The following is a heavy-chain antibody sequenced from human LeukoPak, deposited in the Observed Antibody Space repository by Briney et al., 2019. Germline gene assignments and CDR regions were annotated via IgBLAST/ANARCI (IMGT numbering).Heavy chain of an antibody. Sequence: ASVKVSCKASGYTFTGYYMHWVRQAPGQGLEWMGWINPNSGGTNYAQKFQGWVTMTRDTSISTAYLQWSSLKASDTAMYYCARHIITSSSGEMDYFDYWGQGTLVTVSS. CDR2: INPNSGGT. V-gene: IGHV1-2*04. D-gene: IGHD6-6*01. J-gene: IGHJ4*02. CDR3: ARHIITSSSGEMDYFDY. CDR1: GYTFTGYY.